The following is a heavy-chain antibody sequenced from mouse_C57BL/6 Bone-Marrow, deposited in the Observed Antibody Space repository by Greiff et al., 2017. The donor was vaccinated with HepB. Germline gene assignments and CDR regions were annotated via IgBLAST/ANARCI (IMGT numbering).Heavy chain of an antibody. Sequence: EVQLQQSGPELVKPGASVKISCKASGYTFTDYYMNWVKQSHGKSLEWIGDINPNNGGTSYNQKFKGKATLTVDKSSSTAYMELRSLTSEDSAVYYCARWETTYGSSTGWYFDVWGTGTTVTVSS. CDR2: INPNNGGT. CDR1: GYTFTDYY. CDR3: ARWETTYGSSTGWYFDV. J-gene: IGHJ1*03. V-gene: IGHV1-26*01. D-gene: IGHD1-1*01.